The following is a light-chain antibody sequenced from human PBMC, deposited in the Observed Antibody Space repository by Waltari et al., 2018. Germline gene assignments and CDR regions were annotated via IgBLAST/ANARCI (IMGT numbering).Light chain of an antibody. V-gene: IGLV3-1*01. J-gene: IGLJ2*01. CDR2: EDE. CDR3: QTWDTNTVV. Sequence: SFALTQAPSLSVSPGPTATIACSGDALGHKYVCWYQQKPGQSPVLVIFEDEKRPSGIPERFSASNSGNTALLTITGVQALDEAAYYCQTWDTNTVVFGGGTKLTVL. CDR1: ALGHKY.